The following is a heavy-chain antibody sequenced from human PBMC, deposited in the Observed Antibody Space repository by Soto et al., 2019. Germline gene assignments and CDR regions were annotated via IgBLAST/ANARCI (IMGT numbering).Heavy chain of an antibody. CDR3: ATGDSGYLRTGY. J-gene: IGHJ4*02. CDR2: INAGNWNT. V-gene: IGHV1-3*01. CDR1: GYTFSNFA. D-gene: IGHD5-12*01. Sequence: ASVKVSCKASGYTFSNFAMHRVRQAPGQRLEWMGWINAGNWNTKYSQKFQGRVTITRDTSASTAYMELSSLRSEDTAVYFCATGDSGYLRTGYWGQGTLVTVSS.